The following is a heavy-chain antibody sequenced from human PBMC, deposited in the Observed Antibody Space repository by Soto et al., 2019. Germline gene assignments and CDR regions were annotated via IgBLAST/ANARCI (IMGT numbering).Heavy chain of an antibody. CDR2: IKQDGSEK. Sequence: PGGSLRLSCVASGFIFSSSWMSWVRQAPGKGLEWVANIKQDGSEKYYVDSVKGRFSISRDNAKNSLYLQMNSLGAEDTAVYYFARARFSGIQFDPWGQGPLVTVS. CDR3: ARARFSGIQFDP. D-gene: IGHD3-3*01. V-gene: IGHV3-7*05. CDR1: GFIFSSSW. J-gene: IGHJ5*02.